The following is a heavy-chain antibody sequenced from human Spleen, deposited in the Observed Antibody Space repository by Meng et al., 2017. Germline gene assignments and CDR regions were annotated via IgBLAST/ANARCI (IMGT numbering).Heavy chain of an antibody. J-gene: IGHJ5*02. V-gene: IGHV1-69*11. Sequence: QVQLVQSGAEVKRPGSSVKVSCRASGGTFSDSPITWVRQAPGHGLEWMGTILPVLDTTNYAQRFQGRVTITADYMELASLTSDDAAIYSCARGNWFDPWGQGTLVTVSS. CDR3: ARGNWFDP. CDR2: ILPVLDTT. CDR1: GGTFSDSP.